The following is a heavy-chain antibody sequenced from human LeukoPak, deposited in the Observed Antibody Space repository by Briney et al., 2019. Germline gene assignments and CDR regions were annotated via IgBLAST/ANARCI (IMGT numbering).Heavy chain of an antibody. D-gene: IGHD3-10*01. Sequence: PGGSLRLSCAASGFTFSSYSMNWVRQAPGKGLEWVSSISSSSSYIYYADSVKGRFTISRDNAKNSLYLQMNSLRAEDTAVYYCARPQARSGASDIWGQGTMVTVSS. V-gene: IGHV3-21*01. CDR2: ISSSSSYI. J-gene: IGHJ3*02. CDR3: ARPQARSGASDI. CDR1: GFTFSSYS.